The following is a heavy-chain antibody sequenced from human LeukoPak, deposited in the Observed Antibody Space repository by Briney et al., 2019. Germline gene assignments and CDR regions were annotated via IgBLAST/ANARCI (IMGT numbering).Heavy chain of an antibody. D-gene: IGHD3-10*01. V-gene: IGHV3-30*18. J-gene: IGHJ4*02. Sequence: GGSLRLSCAASGFTFSSYGMHWVRQAPGKGLEWVAVISYDGSNKYYADSVKGRFTISRDNSKNTLYLQMNSLRAEDTAVYYCAKGERGKELWFGETNFDYWGQGTLVTVSS. CDR1: GFTFSSYG. CDR3: AKGERGKELWFGETNFDY. CDR2: ISYDGSNK.